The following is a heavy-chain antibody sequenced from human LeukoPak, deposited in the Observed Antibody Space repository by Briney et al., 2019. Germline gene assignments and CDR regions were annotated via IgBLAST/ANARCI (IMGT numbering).Heavy chain of an antibody. J-gene: IGHJ5*02. CDR3: ARDGDFSENCWFDP. V-gene: IGHV7-4-1*02. CDR2: INTNTGNP. D-gene: IGHD7-27*01. Sequence: GASVKVSCKASGYTFTSYAMNWVRQAPGQGLEWMGWINTNTGNPTYAQGFTGRFVISLDTSVSTAYLQISSLKAEDTAVYYCARDGDFSENCWFDPWGQGTLVTVSS. CDR1: GYTFTSYA.